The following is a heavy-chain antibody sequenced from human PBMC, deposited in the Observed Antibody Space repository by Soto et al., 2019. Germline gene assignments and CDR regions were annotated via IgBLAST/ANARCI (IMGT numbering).Heavy chain of an antibody. D-gene: IGHD1-1*01. Sequence: QVHLVQSGAEVKKPGASVKVSCKGSGYAFTTYGITGVRQAPGQGLEWMGWISAHNGNTNYAQKLQGRVTVPRDTSTSTAYMELRGLRTDDTAVYYCARGRYGDYWGQGALVTVSS. V-gene: IGHV1-18*01. J-gene: IGHJ4*02. CDR1: GYAFTTYG. CDR3: ARGRYGDY. CDR2: ISAHNGNT.